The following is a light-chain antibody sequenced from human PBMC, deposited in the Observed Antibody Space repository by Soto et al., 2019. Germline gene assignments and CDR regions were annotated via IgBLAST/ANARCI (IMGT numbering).Light chain of an antibody. V-gene: IGKV3-20*01. CDR2: GAS. CDR3: QQFGSSTA. J-gene: IGKJ1*01. CDR1: QYITSSY. Sequence: EIVLTQSPGTLSLSLGERATLSCRASQYITSSYLAWYQQKPGQPPRLLIYGASTRATGIPDRFSGSGSGTDLTLTISRLEREDFAVYFCQQFGSSTAFGQGTKVEIK.